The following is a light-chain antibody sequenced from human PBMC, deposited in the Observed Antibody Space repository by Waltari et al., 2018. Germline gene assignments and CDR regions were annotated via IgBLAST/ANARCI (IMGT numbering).Light chain of an antibody. J-gene: IGLJ2*01. CDR3: YSAADNNVF. V-gene: IGLV3-27*01. CDR2: KDS. Sequence: ELTQPSSVSVSPGQTARITCSGDMLAKTYARWFQQKPGQAPILIIHKDSERPSGISERFLGSSSGTTVTLAISGAQPEDEADYYCYSAADNNVFFGGGTKLTVL. CDR1: MLAKTY.